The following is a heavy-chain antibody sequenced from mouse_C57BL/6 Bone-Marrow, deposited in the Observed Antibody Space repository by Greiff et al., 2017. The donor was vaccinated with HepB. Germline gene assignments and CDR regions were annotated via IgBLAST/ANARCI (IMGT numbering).Heavy chain of an antibody. V-gene: IGHV3-6*01. CDR3: ARESPFYYGSSYPYFDY. D-gene: IGHD1-1*01. CDR2: ISYDGSN. J-gene: IGHJ2*01. Sequence: EVQVVESGPGLVKPSQSLSLTCSVTGYSITSGYYWNWIRQFPGNKLEWMGYISYDGSNNYNPSLKNRISITRDTSKNQFFLKLNSVTTEDTATYYCARESPFYYGSSYPYFDYWGQGTTLTVSS. CDR1: GYSITSGYY.